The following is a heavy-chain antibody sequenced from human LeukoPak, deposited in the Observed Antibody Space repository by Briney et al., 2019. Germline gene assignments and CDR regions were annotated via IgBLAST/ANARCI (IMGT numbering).Heavy chain of an antibody. CDR1: GGSISSSSYY. CDR3: ARAHVDDVEMVYAIRAFDI. J-gene: IGHJ3*02. D-gene: IGHD2-8*01. Sequence: SETLSLTCTVSGGSISSSSYYWGWIRQPPGKGLEWIGSIYYSGSTYYNPSLKSRVTISVDTSKNQFSLNLRSVTAADTAVYYCARAHVDDVEMVYAIRAFDIWGQGTLVTVSS. CDR2: IYYSGST. V-gene: IGHV4-39*07.